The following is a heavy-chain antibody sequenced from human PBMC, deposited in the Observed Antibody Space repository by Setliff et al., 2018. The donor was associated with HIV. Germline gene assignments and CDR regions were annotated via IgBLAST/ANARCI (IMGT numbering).Heavy chain of an antibody. D-gene: IGHD1-26*01. Sequence: GASVKVSCKASGYTFTSYAMHWVRQAPGQRLEWMGWISAYNGNTNYAQKLQGRVTMTTDTSARTAYMELSSLRSEDTAVYYCARDTPDYLGSYYSDYWGQGTLVTVSS. J-gene: IGHJ4*02. CDR2: ISAYNGNT. V-gene: IGHV1-3*01. CDR3: ARDTPDYLGSYYSDY. CDR1: GYTFTSYA.